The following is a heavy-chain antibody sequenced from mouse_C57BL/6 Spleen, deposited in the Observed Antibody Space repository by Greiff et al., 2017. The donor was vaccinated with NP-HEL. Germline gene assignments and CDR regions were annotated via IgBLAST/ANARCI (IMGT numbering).Heavy chain of an antibody. V-gene: IGHV1-22*01. CDR3: VYDYDVGWFAY. CDR1: GYTFTDYN. D-gene: IGHD2-4*01. CDR2: INPNNGGT. J-gene: IGHJ3*01. Sequence: EVQLQQSGPELVKPGASVKMSCKASGYTFTDYNMHWVKQSHGKSLEWIGYINPNNGGTSYIQKFKGKATLTVNKSSSTAYMELRSLTSEDSAVYYCVYDYDVGWFAYWGQGTLVTVSA.